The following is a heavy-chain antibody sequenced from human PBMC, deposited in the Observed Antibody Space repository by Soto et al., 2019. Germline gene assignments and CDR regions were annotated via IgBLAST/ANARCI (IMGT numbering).Heavy chain of an antibody. Sequence: QVQLQESGPGLVKPSQTLSLTCTVSGGSISSGGYYWSWIRQHPGKGLEWIGYIYYSGSTYYNPPPKRRVTISVDTSNNQFSLKLTSMTAAATAGYYCARVGGINWFDPWGQGTLVTVSS. J-gene: IGHJ5*02. CDR3: ARVGGINWFDP. CDR1: GGSISSGGYY. CDR2: IYYSGST. D-gene: IGHD1-20*01. V-gene: IGHV4-31*03.